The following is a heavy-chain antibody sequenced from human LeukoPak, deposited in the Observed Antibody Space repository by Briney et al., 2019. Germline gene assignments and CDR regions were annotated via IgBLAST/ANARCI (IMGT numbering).Heavy chain of an antibody. CDR3: ARDGTNVWGSYRPWDFDY. J-gene: IGHJ4*02. CDR2: ISGSGGST. D-gene: IGHD3-16*02. CDR1: GFTFSSYD. Sequence: GGSLRLSCAASGFTFSSYDMSWVRQAPGKGLEWVSAISGSGGSTYYADSVKGRFTISRDNAKNSLYLQMNSLRAEDTAVYYCARDGTNVWGSYRPWDFDYWGQGTLVTVSS. V-gene: IGHV3-23*01.